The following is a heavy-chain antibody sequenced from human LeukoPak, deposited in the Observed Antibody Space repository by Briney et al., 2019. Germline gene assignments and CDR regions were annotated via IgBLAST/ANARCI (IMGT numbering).Heavy chain of an antibody. CDR3: ARSSGWSYYFDY. CDR2: SSSSGSTI. CDR1: GFTFSDYY. Sequence: GGSLRLFCAASGFTFSDYYMSLIRPASGKGLGWVSYSSSSGSTIYYADSVKGRFTISRDNAKNSLYLQMNSLRAEDTAVYYCARSSGWSYYFDYWGQGTLVTVSS. D-gene: IGHD6-19*01. V-gene: IGHV3-11*01. J-gene: IGHJ4*02.